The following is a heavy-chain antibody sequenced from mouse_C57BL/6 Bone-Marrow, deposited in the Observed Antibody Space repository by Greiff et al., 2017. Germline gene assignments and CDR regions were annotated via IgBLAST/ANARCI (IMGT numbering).Heavy chain of an antibody. J-gene: IGHJ4*01. D-gene: IGHD2-2*01. V-gene: IGHV5-17*01. Sequence: EVQLVESGGGLVKPGGSLKLSCAASGFTFSDYGMHWVRQAPEKGLEWVAYISSGSSTIYYADTVKGRFTISRDNGKNTLFLQMTSLRSEDTAMYYCARGGYPHYYAMDYWGQGTSVTVSS. CDR1: GFTFSDYG. CDR3: ARGGYPHYYAMDY. CDR2: ISSGSSTI.